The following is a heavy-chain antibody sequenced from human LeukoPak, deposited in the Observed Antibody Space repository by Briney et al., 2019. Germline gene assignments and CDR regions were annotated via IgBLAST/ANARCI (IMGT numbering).Heavy chain of an antibody. V-gene: IGHV3-23*01. J-gene: IGHJ4*02. CDR3: AKDSGHIPFDY. CDR1: GFTFSSYA. D-gene: IGHD2-21*01. CDR2: ISGSGGST. Sequence: GGSPRLSCAASGFTFSSYAMSWVRQAPGKGLEWVSAISGSGGSTYYADSVKGRFTISRDNSKNTLYPQMNSLRAEDTAVYYCAKDSGHIPFDYWGQGTLVTVSS.